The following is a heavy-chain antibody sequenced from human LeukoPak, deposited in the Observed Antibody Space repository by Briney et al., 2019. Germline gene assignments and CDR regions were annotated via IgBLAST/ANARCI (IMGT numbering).Heavy chain of an antibody. D-gene: IGHD1-26*01. CDR2: INHSGST. J-gene: IGHJ5*02. CDR1: GGSFSGYY. Sequence: SGTLSLTCAVYGGSFSGYYWSWIRQPPGKGLEWVGEINHSGSTNYNPSLKSRVTISVDTSKNQFSLKLSSVTAADTAVYYCARLVSFVGPNWFDPWGQGTLVTVSS. CDR3: ARLVSFVGPNWFDP. V-gene: IGHV4-34*01.